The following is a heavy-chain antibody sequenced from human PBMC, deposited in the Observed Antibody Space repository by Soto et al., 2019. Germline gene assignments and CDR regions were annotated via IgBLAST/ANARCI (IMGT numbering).Heavy chain of an antibody. CDR2: ISSSSSYI. CDR3: ARVDTALVTSFDY. J-gene: IGHJ4*02. D-gene: IGHD5-18*01. Sequence: GGSLRLSCAASGFTFSSYSINWVRQAPGKGLEWVSSISSSSSYIYYADSVKGRFTISRDNAKNSLYLQMNSLRAEDTAVYYCARVDTALVTSFDYWGQGTLVTVSS. CDR1: GFTFSSYS. V-gene: IGHV3-21*01.